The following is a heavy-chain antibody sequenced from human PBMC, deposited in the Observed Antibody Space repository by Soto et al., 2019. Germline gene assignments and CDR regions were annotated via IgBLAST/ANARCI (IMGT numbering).Heavy chain of an antibody. V-gene: IGHV3-23*01. D-gene: IGHD6-19*01. CDR2: VSGSGGST. J-gene: IGHJ4*02. Sequence: RGAFRLSCAASGFIFDNYAMTWVRQAPGKGLERVSTVSGSGGSTYYAASVKGRFTISREYSKNTLYLQMNSLRAEDTAVYYCAKQRSYNSGFFDYWSQGTLVTVSS. CDR3: AKQRSYNSGFFDY. CDR1: GFIFDNYA.